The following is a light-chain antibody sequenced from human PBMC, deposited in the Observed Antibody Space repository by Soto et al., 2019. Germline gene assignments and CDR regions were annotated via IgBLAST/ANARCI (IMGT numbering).Light chain of an antibody. V-gene: IGKV1-5*03. CDR1: QSISSW. J-gene: IGKJ4*01. Sequence: DIQMTQSPSTLSASVGDRVTITCRASQSISSWLAWNQQKPGKAAKLLIYEASSLDSGVPSRFSGSGSGTEFTLTISSLQPDDFATYYCQQYNSYSLTFDGGTKVDIK. CDR2: EAS. CDR3: QQYNSYSLT.